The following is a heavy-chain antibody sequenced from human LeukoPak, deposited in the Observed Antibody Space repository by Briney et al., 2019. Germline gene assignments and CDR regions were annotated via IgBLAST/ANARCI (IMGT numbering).Heavy chain of an antibody. CDR2: TSDTGDST. V-gene: IGHV3-23*01. CDR3: AKERRRVDTSMIRSYYFDY. D-gene: IGHD3-16*01. J-gene: IGHJ4*02. Sequence: PGGSLRLSCASSEFTFSSYVMTWVRQAPGKGLEWVSGTSDTGDSTYYADSVKGRFTISRDNSKNILFLQMNSLGAEDSASYFCAKERRRVDTSMIRSYYFDYWGQGTPVTVSS. CDR1: EFTFSSYV.